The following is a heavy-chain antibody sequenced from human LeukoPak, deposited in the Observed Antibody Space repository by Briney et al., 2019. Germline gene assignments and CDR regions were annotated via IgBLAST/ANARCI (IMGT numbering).Heavy chain of an antibody. CDR2: ISYDGSNK. J-gene: IGHJ5*02. V-gene: IGHV3-30*18. CDR1: GFTFSSYG. Sequence: GGSLRLSCAASGFTFSSYGMHWVRQAPGKGLEWVAVISYDGSNKYYADSVKGRFTISRDNSKNTLYLQMNSLRAEDTAVYYCAKDHDYGDSEGWFDPWGQGTLVTVSS. D-gene: IGHD4-17*01. CDR3: AKDHDYGDSEGWFDP.